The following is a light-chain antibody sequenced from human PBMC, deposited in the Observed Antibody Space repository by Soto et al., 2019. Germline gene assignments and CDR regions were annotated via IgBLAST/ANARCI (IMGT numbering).Light chain of an antibody. CDR3: AAWEESRSGPA. J-gene: IGLJ2*01. CDR1: FSNIGSNY. Sequence: QSVLTQPPSAAGTPGQTVTISCSGTFSNIGSNYVYWDQQFPGTAPKFLIYRNNQRPSGVPDRFAGYKSGSSASVAISGLRSEDEAYYYCAAWEESRSGPAIGGGTKLTVL. V-gene: IGLV1-47*01. CDR2: RNN.